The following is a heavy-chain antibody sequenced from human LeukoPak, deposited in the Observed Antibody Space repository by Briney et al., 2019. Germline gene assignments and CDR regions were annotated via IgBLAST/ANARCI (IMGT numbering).Heavy chain of an antibody. CDR3: ARGSRVVTAFGVDY. CDR1: GGSITPYY. J-gene: IGHJ4*02. CDR2: IFYSGSS. D-gene: IGHD2-21*02. Sequence: SETLSLTCTVSGGSITPYYWSWIRQPPGKGLEWIGYIFYSGSSNYNPSLKSRVTISVDTSKNQFSLQLSSVTAADTAVYYCARGSRVVTAFGVDYWGQGTLVTVSS. V-gene: IGHV4-59*01.